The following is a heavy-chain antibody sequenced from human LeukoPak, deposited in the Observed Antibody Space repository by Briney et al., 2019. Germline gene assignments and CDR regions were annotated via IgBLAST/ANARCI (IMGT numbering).Heavy chain of an antibody. V-gene: IGHV4-59*01. CDR3: ESTNYNSSHKSQVTISVDISNNQFSLKLRSVTLGATDVYYCARDRYCSGGSCLGVFDY. J-gene: IGHJ4*02. Sequence: SETLSLTCTVSGGSISSYYWSWIRQPPGKALEWIGYIYYSGSTNYNPSLKSRVTISVDTSKNQFSLKLSSVTAADPAVYYCESTNYNSSHKSQVTISVDISNNQFSLKLRSVTLGATDVYYCARDRYCSGGSCLGVFDYWGQGTLVTVSS. CDR2: IYYSGST. CDR1: GGSISSYY. D-gene: IGHD1-26*01.